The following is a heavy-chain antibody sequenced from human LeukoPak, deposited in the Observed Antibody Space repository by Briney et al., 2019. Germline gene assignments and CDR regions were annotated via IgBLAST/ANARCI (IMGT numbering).Heavy chain of an antibody. CDR3: CTTAKNSGSYHDLDY. CDR2: IIPIFGTA. CDR1: GYTFTSYA. V-gene: IGHV1-69*05. Sequence: ASVKVSCKASGYTFTSYAISWVRQAPGQGLEWMGGIIPIFGTANYAQKFQGRVTITTDESTSTAYMELSSLRSEDTAVYYCCTTAKNSGSYHDLDYWGQGTLVTVSS. J-gene: IGHJ4*02. D-gene: IGHD1-26*01.